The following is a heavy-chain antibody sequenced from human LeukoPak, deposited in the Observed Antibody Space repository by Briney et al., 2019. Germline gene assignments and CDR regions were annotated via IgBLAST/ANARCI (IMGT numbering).Heavy chain of an antibody. CDR1: GFTFSSYS. D-gene: IGHD2-2*01. J-gene: IGHJ4*02. CDR2: ISSSSTI. V-gene: IGHV3-48*01. CDR3: ARDSHSPSCHDY. Sequence: GGSLRLSCAASGFTFSSYSMNWVRQAPGKGLEWVSYISSSSTIYYADSVKGRFTISRDNAKNSLYLQMNSLRAEDTAVYYCARDSHSPSCHDYWGQGTLVTVSS.